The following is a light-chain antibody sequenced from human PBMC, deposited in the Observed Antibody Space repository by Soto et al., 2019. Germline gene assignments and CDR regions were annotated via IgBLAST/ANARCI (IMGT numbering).Light chain of an antibody. Sequence: IGLTQSPGILSLSPGERATLSFRASQSVSNDFLAWYQQKPGQAPRLLIYGASTRATDVPDRFSGSGSGADFTLTISRLEPEDFAVYYCQQYGSSPPRTFGQGSIVDI. CDR3: QQYGSSPPRT. V-gene: IGKV3-20*01. CDR1: QSVSNDF. CDR2: GAS. J-gene: IGKJ1*01.